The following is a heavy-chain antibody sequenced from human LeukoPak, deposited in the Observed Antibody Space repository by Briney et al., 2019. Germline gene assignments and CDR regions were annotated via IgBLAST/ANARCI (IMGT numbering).Heavy chain of an antibody. CDR3: ARERIEQWLVGYFQH. J-gene: IGHJ1*01. V-gene: IGHV6-1*01. CDR1: GDSVSSNSAA. Sequence: SQILSLTCAISGDSVSSNSAAWNWIRQSPSRGLEWLGGTYYRSKWYNDYAVSVKSRITINPDTSKNQFSLQLNSVTPEDTAVYYCARERIEQWLVGYFQHWGQGTLVTVSS. D-gene: IGHD6-19*01. CDR2: TYYRSKWYN.